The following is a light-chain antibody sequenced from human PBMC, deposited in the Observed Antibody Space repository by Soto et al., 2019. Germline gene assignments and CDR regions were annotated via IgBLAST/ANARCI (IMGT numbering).Light chain of an antibody. CDR3: QSYDRTLGAVV. Sequence: QSVLTQPPSVSGAPGQRVTISCTGSSSNIGAGYDVPWYQQLPGTAPKLIIYGNSNRPSGVPDRFSGSKSGTSASLSITGLQAEDEADYYCQSYDRTLGAVVFGEGPRSPS. V-gene: IGLV1-40*01. CDR1: SSNIGAGYD. CDR2: GNS. J-gene: IGLJ2*01.